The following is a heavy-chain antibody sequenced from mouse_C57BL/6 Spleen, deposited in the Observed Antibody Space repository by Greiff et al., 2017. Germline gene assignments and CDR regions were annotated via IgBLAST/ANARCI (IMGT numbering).Heavy chain of an antibody. CDR2: IYPSDSET. Sequence: QVQLQQSGAELVRPGSSVKLSCKASGYTFTSYWMDWVKQRPGQGLEWIGNIYPSDSETHYNQKFKDKATLTVDKSSSTAYMQLSSLTSEDSAVYYCARSGNWDFFAYWGQGTLVTVSA. J-gene: IGHJ3*01. V-gene: IGHV1-61*01. D-gene: IGHD4-1*01. CDR3: ARSGNWDFFAY. CDR1: GYTFTSYW.